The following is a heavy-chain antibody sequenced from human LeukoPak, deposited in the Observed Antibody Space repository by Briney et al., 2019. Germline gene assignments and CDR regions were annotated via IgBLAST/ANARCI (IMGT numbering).Heavy chain of an antibody. CDR2: IYYSGST. J-gene: IGHJ4*02. CDR3: ARVCSNTSCLLDY. V-gene: IGHV4-39*07. D-gene: IGHD2-2*01. Sequence: SETLSLTCTVSGSSISSSSYYWGWIRQPPGKGLEWIGSIYYSGSTYYNPSLKSRVTISVDTSKNQFSLKLSSVTAADTAVYYCARVCSNTSCLLDYWGQGTLVTVSS. CDR1: GSSISSSSYY.